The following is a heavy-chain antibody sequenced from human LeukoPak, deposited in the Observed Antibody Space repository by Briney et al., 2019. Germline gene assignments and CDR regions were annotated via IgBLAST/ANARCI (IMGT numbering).Heavy chain of an antibody. Sequence: SVKVSCKASGGTLSSYAISWVRQAPGQGLEWMGGIIPIFGTANYAQKFQGRVTITTDESTSTAYMELSSLRSEDTAVYYCARGRIAAAGTLGYWGQGTLVTVSS. D-gene: IGHD6-13*01. J-gene: IGHJ4*02. V-gene: IGHV1-69*05. CDR3: ARGRIAAAGTLGY. CDR2: IIPIFGTA. CDR1: GGTLSSYA.